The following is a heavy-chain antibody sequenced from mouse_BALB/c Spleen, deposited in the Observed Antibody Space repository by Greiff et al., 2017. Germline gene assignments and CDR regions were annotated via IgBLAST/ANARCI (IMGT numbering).Heavy chain of an antibody. CDR2: IYPGSGNT. J-gene: IGHJ2*01. Sequence: VQLQQSGAELARPGASVKLSCKASGYTFTDYYINWVKQRTGQGLEWIGEIYPGSGNTYYNEKFKGKATLTADKSSSTAYMQLSSLTSEDSAVYFCARREEDFDYWGQGTTLTVSS. V-gene: IGHV1-77*01. CDR1: GYTFTDYY. CDR3: ARREEDFDY.